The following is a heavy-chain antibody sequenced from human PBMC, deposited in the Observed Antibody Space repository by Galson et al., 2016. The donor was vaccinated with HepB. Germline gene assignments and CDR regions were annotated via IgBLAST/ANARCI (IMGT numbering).Heavy chain of an antibody. V-gene: IGHV4-39*01. CDR1: GVSVVSGTYY. J-gene: IGHJ4*02. CDR2: VYQSGST. Sequence: SETLSLTCTVSGVSVVSGTYYWGWIRQPPGKGLEWIGSVYQSGSTYYNPSLKSRVRISVDTSDSQFSLTLTSVTAAGTAFYYCGRAPADWGQGILVTVSS. CDR3: GRAPAD.